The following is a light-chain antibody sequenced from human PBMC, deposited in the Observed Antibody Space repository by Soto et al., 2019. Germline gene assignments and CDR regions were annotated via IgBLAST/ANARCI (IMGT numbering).Light chain of an antibody. Sequence: QSALTQPASVAGSPGQSITIYCAGNMRDVVAYNLVSWYQQHPGRAPLLIIYEVRNLPSGISFRFSCSKSGNTASLTISGLQAEDETDYYCISYTSKSSLIFVGGTQLTVL. J-gene: IGLJ2*01. CDR1: MRDVVAYNL. CDR3: ISYTSKSSLI. CDR2: EVR. V-gene: IGLV2-14*01.